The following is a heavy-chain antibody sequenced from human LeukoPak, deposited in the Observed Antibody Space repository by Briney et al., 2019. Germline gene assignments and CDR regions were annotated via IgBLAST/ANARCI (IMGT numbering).Heavy chain of an antibody. J-gene: IGHJ5*02. CDR2: IKSKTDGGTT. D-gene: IGHD1-7*01. CDR1: GFTFSNAW. V-gene: IGHV3-15*01. CDR3: TTVRFDWNYVWFDP. Sequence: PGGSLRLSCAASGFTFSNAWMSWVRQAQGKGLEWVGRIKSKTDGGTTEHAAPVKGRFTISRDDSKNMLYLQMNSLKTEDTAVYYCTTVRFDWNYVWFDPWGQGTLVTVSS.